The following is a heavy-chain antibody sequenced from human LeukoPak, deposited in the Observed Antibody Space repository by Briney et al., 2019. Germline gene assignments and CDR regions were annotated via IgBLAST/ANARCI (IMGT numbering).Heavy chain of an antibody. CDR2: IKQDGSEK. V-gene: IGHV3-7*01. J-gene: IGHJ4*02. Sequence: GSLRLSCAASGFTFSSYWMSWVRQAPGKGLEWVANIKQDGSEKYYVDSVKGRFTISRDNAKNSLYLQMNSPRAEDTAVYYCARVSHCSSTSCSGSFDYWGQGTLVTVSS. CDR1: GFTFSSYW. D-gene: IGHD2-2*01. CDR3: ARVSHCSSTSCSGSFDY.